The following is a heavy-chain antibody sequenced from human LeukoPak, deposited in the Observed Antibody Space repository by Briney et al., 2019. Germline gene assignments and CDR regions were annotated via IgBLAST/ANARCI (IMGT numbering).Heavy chain of an antibody. J-gene: IGHJ5*02. Sequence: SETLSLTCADYGGSFSGYYWSWIRQPPGKGLEWIGEINHSGSTNYNPSLKSRVTISVDTSKNQFSLKLSSVTAADTAVYYCARGVAAAGTAWGQGTLVTVSS. D-gene: IGHD6-13*01. CDR3: ARGVAAAGTA. CDR2: INHSGST. V-gene: IGHV4-34*01. CDR1: GGSFSGYY.